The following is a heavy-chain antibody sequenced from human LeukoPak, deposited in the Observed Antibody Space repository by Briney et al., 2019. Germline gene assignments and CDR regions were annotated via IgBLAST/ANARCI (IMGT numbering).Heavy chain of an antibody. CDR2: INHSGST. CDR1: GGSFSGYY. Sequence: PSETLSLTCAVYGGSFSGYYWSWIRQPPGKGLEWIGEINHSGSTNYNPSLKSRVTISVDTSKNQFSLKLSSVTAADTAVYYCASNLDAFDIWGQGTMVTVSS. J-gene: IGHJ3*02. CDR3: ASNLDAFDI. V-gene: IGHV4-34*01.